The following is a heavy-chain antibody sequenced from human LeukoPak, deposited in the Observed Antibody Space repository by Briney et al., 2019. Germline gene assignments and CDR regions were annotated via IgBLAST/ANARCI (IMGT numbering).Heavy chain of an antibody. J-gene: IGHJ4*02. V-gene: IGHV3-7*01. Sequence: GGSLRLSCAASGFSFSNYWMSWVRQAPGKGLEWVANINRSGREKYYLDSVRGRFTISRDNAKNSLYLEVNSLRAEDTAVYYCARDRPYFDSSDFSPRDNWGQGTLVSVSS. D-gene: IGHD3-22*01. CDR3: ARDRPYFDSSDFSPRDN. CDR2: INRSGREK. CDR1: GFSFSNYW.